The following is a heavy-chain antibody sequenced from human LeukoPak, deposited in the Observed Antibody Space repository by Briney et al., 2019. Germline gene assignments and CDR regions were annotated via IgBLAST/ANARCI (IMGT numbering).Heavy chain of an antibody. CDR2: ITSSSTYT. V-gene: IGHV3-11*05. CDR3: ARGHGGNVDS. Sequence: PGGSLRLSCAASGFTFSDYYMTWIRQAPGKELEWLSYITSSSTYTNYADSVKGRFTISRDNAKNSLYLQMNSLRADDTAVYYCARGHGGNVDSWGQGTLVTVS. CDR1: GFTFSDYY. J-gene: IGHJ4*02. D-gene: IGHD4-23*01.